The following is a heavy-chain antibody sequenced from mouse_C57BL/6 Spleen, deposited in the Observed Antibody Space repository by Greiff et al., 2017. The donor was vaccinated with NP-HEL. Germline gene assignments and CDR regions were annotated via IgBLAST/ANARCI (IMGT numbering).Heavy chain of an antibody. CDR2: INYDGSST. D-gene: IGHD2-1*01. CDR3: ARSGALVTAFDY. J-gene: IGHJ2*01. Sequence: EVHLVESEGGLVQPGSSMKLSCTASGFTFSDYYMAWVRQVPEKGLEWVANINYDGSSTYYLDSLKSRFIISRDNAKNILYLQMSSLKSEDTATYYCARSGALVTAFDYWGQGTTLTVSS. CDR1: GFTFSDYY. V-gene: IGHV5-16*01.